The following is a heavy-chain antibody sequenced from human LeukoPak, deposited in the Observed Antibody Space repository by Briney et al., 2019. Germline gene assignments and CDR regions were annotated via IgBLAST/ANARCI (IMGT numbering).Heavy chain of an antibody. J-gene: IGHJ4*02. CDR3: ARRSAAAPDY. CDR1: GYIFTNYW. D-gene: IGHD6-25*01. Sequence: KPGESLQISCKGSGYIFTNYWIGWVRQLPGKGLEWMGIIYPGDSDTRYSPSFQGQVIISADKSISTAYLQWSSLKASDTAMYYCARRSAAAPDYWGQGTLVTVSS. CDR2: IYPGDSDT. V-gene: IGHV5-51*01.